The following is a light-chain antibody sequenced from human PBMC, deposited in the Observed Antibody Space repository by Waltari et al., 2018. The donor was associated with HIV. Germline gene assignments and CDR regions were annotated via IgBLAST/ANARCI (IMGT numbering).Light chain of an antibody. CDR1: QSVLYSSNNKNY. Sequence: DIVMTQSPDSLAVSLGERATINFKYSQSVLYSSNNKNYLAWYQQKPGQPPKLLIYWASTRESGVPDRFSGSGSGTDFTLTISSLQAEDVAVYYCQQYYSTPPTFGPGTKVDIK. CDR2: WAS. J-gene: IGKJ3*01. V-gene: IGKV4-1*01. CDR3: QQYYSTPPT.